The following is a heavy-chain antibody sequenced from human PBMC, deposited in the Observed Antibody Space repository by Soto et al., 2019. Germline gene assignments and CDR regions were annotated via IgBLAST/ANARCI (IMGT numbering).Heavy chain of an antibody. J-gene: IGHJ6*03. CDR1: GFTFSNYE. CDR2: ISNNGAHT. Sequence: EAQLVESGGGLVHPGGSLRLSCAASGFTFSNYEMHWVRQAPGKGLEYVSGISNNGAHTDYAKSVKGRFTISRDNSENTLYLQMGSLRAEDMALYYCARRGYGSRWPNVYIAVWGKGTTVTVSS. V-gene: IGHV3-64*01. D-gene: IGHD6-13*01. CDR3: ARRGYGSRWPNVYIAV.